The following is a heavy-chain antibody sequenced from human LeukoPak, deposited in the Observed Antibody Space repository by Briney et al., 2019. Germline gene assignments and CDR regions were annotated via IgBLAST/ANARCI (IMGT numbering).Heavy chain of an antibody. D-gene: IGHD3-22*01. CDR3: ARDMTYYYDSSGYYLSY. CDR1: GYTFTSYA. CDR2: INAGNGNT. J-gene: IGHJ4*02. Sequence: GASVKVSCKASGYTFTSYAMHWVRQAPGQRLEWMGWINAGNGNTKYSQKFQGRVTITRDTSASTAYMELSSLRSEDTAVYYCARDMTYYYDSSGYYLSYWGQGTLVTVSS. V-gene: IGHV1-3*01.